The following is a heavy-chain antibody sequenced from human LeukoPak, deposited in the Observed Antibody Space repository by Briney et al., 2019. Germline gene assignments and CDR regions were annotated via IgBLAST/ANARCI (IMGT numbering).Heavy chain of an antibody. CDR1: GFTFSSYA. V-gene: IGHV3-23*01. D-gene: IGHD3-3*01. CDR2: ISGSVSST. CDR3: AKDRGTIARSLWHFDL. Sequence: GGSLRLSCAASGFTFSSYAMSWVRQAPGKGLEWVSAISGSVSSTYYADSVKGRFTISRDNLKNTMYLQMNSLRVEDTAVYYCAKDRGTIARSLWHFDLWGRGTLVTVSS. J-gene: IGHJ2*01.